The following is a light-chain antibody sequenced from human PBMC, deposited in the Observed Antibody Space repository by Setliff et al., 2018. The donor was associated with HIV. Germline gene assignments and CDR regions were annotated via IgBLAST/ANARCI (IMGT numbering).Light chain of an antibody. J-gene: IGLJ1*01. CDR1: SGDVGRYNL. CDR3: CSNTGSNTYV. V-gene: IGLV2-23*01. Sequence: QSALTQPASVSGSPGQSITISCSGTSGDVGRYNLVSLYQRYPGKAPKLIIYQATKRPSGVSNRFSGSKSGNTASLTISGLQAEDEADYYCCSNTGSNTYVFGSGTKVTVL. CDR2: QAT.